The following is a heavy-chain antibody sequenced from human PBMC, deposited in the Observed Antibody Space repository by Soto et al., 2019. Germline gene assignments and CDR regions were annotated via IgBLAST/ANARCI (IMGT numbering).Heavy chain of an antibody. CDR2: IIPILGIA. V-gene: IGHV1-69*08. Sequence: QVQLVQSGAEVKKPGSSVKVSCKASGGTFSSYTISWVRQAPGQGLEWMGRIIPILGIANYAQKFQGRVTITADKSTSTAYLDLSSLRAEDTAVYYCAREPAGGVSYWGQGTLVTVSS. J-gene: IGHJ4*02. D-gene: IGHD3-16*01. CDR3: AREPAGGVSY. CDR1: GGTFSSYT.